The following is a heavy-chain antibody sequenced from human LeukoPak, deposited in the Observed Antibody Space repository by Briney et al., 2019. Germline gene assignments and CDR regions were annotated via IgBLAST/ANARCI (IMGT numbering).Heavy chain of an antibody. V-gene: IGHV4-39*01. D-gene: IGHD6-6*01. CDR3: GSRDSTSSLPEPS. CDR2: IYYSGST. J-gene: IGHJ4*02. Sequence: QSSETLSLTCTVSGGSISSSSYYWGWIRQPPGKGLEWIGNIYYSGSTYYNPSLRSRVTISVDTSKNQFSLKLRSVTAADTAVYFCGSRDSTSSLPEPSWGQGTLVTVSS. CDR1: GGSISSSSYY.